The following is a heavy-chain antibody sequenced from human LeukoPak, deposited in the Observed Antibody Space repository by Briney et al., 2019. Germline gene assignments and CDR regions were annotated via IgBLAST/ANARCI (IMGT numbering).Heavy chain of an antibody. CDR2: IYYSGST. V-gene: IGHV4-30-4*07. Sequence: SQTLSLTCAVSGGSISGGGYSWSWLRQPQGRGLEWVGYIYYSGSTYYNPSLRSRVTISVDTSKNQFSLKLSSVTAAPPAVYYCARGVSSSWFVDYWGQGTLVTVSS. CDR1: GGSISGGGYS. J-gene: IGHJ4*02. D-gene: IGHD6-13*01. CDR3: ARGVSSSWFVDY.